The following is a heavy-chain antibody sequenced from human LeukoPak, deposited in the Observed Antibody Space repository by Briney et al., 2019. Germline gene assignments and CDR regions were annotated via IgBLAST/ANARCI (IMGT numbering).Heavy chain of an antibody. D-gene: IGHD1-26*01. Sequence: GGSLRLSCAASGFTFSSYGMHWVRRAPGKGLEWVAVIWSDGSHKYYADSVKGRFTVSRDNSKNTLYLQMNSLRAEDTAVYFCARVGSTVVGARGFDYWGQGTLVTVSS. V-gene: IGHV3-33*01. CDR2: IWSDGSHK. CDR3: ARVGSTVVGARGFDY. J-gene: IGHJ4*02. CDR1: GFTFSSYG.